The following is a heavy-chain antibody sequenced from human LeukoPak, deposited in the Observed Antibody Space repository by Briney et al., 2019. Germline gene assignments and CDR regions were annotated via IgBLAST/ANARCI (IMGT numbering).Heavy chain of an antibody. CDR1: GGSFSGYY. CDR2: INHSGST. Sequence: SETLSLTCAVYGGSFSGYYWSWIRQPPGKGLEWIGEINHSGSTNYNPSLKSRVTISVDTSKNQFSLKLSSVTAADTAVYYCARGPYPLTTFPWFDPWGQGTLVTVSS. J-gene: IGHJ5*02. V-gene: IGHV4-34*01. CDR3: ARGPYPLTTFPWFDP. D-gene: IGHD2/OR15-2a*01.